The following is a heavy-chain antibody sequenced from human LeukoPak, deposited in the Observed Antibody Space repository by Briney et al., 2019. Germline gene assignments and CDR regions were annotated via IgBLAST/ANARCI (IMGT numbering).Heavy chain of an antibody. CDR1: VDSISSYY. J-gene: IGHJ4*02. Sequence: SETLSLTCTVSVDSISSYYWSWIRQSPGKGLEWIGYIYYSGSTYYNPSLTSRVTISVDTSKNQFSLQLNSVTPEDTAVYYCARGSYYNPPEGDFDYWGQGILVTVSS. CDR2: IYYSGST. V-gene: IGHV4-59*12. CDR3: ARGSYYNPPEGDFDY. D-gene: IGHD3-10*01.